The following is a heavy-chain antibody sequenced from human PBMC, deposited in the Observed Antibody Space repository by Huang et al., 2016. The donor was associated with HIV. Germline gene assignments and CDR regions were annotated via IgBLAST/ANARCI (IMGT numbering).Heavy chain of an antibody. V-gene: IGHV4-61*09. J-gene: IGHJ6*03. D-gene: IGHD6-13*01. Sequence: QVQLQESGPGLVKPSQTLSLTCTVSGGSISSGTFYWSWIRQPAGRGLEWSGHIYTSGSTNSNPSLKSRVTLSVDTSKNQFSLKLSSVTAADAAVYYCARVRSRWYTLGYYYYYMDVWGKGTTVTVSS. CDR3: ARVRSRWYTLGYYYYYMDV. CDR2: IYTSGST. CDR1: GGSISSGTFY.